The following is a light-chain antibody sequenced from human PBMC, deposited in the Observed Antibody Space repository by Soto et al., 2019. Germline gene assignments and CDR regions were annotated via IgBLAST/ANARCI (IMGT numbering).Light chain of an antibody. CDR2: GAS. Sequence: EIVLTQSPGTLSLSPGERATLSCRASQSVSSSYLAWYQQKPGQAPRLLIYGASSRATGIPDRFSGSGSGIYFSLPISSLESDDFAVYYFHQYGGSPRTLGQVTKVELK. J-gene: IGKJ1*01. CDR3: HQYGGSPRT. CDR1: QSVSSSY. V-gene: IGKV3-20*01.